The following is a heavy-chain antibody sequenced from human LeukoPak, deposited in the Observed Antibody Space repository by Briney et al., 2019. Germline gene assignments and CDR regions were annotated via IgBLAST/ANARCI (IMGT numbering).Heavy chain of an antibody. Sequence: GGSLRLSCAASGFTFSNYWMTWVRQAPGKGLEWVSSMTSGGSTYYADSVRGRFTISRDNSKNTLYLQMNSLRVEDTAVYYCAKDIGYCSSISRYCDYWGQGTLVTVSS. CDR1: GFTFSNYW. V-gene: IGHV3-23*01. J-gene: IGHJ4*02. CDR3: AKDIGYCSSISRYCDY. D-gene: IGHD2-2*01. CDR2: MTSGGST.